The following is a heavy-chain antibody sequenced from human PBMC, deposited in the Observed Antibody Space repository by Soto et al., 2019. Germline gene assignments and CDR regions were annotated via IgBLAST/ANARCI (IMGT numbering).Heavy chain of an antibody. V-gene: IGHV4-34*01. CDR3: ASNIVVVPAAHDPAKRSMDV. CDR2: INHSRST. Sequence: QVQLQQWGAGLLKPSETLSLTCAVYGGSFSGYYWSWIRQPPGKGLEWIGEINHSRSTNYNPALKSRVTISVDTAKNQFSLKLSSVTAADTAVYYCASNIVVVPAAHDPAKRSMDVWGQGTTVTVSS. J-gene: IGHJ6*02. CDR1: GGSFSGYY. D-gene: IGHD2-2*01.